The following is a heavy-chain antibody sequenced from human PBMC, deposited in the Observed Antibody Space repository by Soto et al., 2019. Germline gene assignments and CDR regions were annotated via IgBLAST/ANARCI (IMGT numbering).Heavy chain of an antibody. V-gene: IGHV1-69*12. Sequence: QVQLVQSGAEVKKPGSSVKVSCKASGGTFSSYAISWVRQAPGQGLEWMGGIIPIFGTANYAQKFQGRVTXXAXDXXSTAYMELSSLRSEDTAVYYCARIRWYGDSYGMDVWGQGTTVTVSS. D-gene: IGHD2-15*01. CDR3: ARIRWYGDSYGMDV. J-gene: IGHJ6*02. CDR2: IIPIFGTA. CDR1: GGTFSSYA.